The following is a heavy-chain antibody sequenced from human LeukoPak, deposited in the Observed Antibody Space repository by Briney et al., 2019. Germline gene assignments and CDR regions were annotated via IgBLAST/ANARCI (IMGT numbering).Heavy chain of an antibody. CDR1: EFTFSSNS. Sequence: PGGSLRLSCVASEFTFSSNSLNWVRQAPGKGLEWVSTISSSSSYIYYADSVKGRFTISRDNAKNSLYLQMNSLRAEDTAVYYCATGYGSGSYYSAFDIWGQGTMVTVSS. V-gene: IGHV3-21*04. D-gene: IGHD3-10*01. CDR3: ATGYGSGSYYSAFDI. CDR2: ISSSSSYI. J-gene: IGHJ3*02.